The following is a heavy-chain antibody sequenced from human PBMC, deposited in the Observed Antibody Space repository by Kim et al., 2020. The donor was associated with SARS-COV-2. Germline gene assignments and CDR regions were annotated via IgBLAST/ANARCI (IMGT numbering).Heavy chain of an antibody. CDR3: ARERFGGSFDY. V-gene: IGHV1-3*01. J-gene: IGHJ4*02. CDR2: INAGSGNT. Sequence: ASVKVSCKASGFTFSDYAMYWVRQAPGQRLEGMGWINAGSGNTRYSQKFQGRVTITWDTSASTAYMDLTSLRFEDTAVYYCARERFGGSFDYWGQGTLVTVSS. CDR1: GFTFSDYA. D-gene: IGHD3-10*01.